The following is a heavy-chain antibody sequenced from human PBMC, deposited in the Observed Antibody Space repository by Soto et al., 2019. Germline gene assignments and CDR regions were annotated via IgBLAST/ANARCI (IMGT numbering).Heavy chain of an antibody. J-gene: IGHJ3*02. V-gene: IGHV3-23*01. Sequence: EVQLLESGGGLVQPGGSLRLSCAASGFTFSSYAMSWVRQAPGKGLAWVSSITGSGGSTYYADSVKGRFTISRDNSKNTLYLKINRLNEEDTAVYYCAGGGHSGNYDFGIWGQGTLVTVSS. D-gene: IGHD1-26*01. CDR1: GFTFSSYA. CDR3: AGGGHSGNYDFGI. CDR2: ITGSGGST.